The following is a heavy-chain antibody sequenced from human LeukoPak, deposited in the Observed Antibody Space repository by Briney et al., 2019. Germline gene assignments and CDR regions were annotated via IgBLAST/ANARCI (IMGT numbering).Heavy chain of an antibody. J-gene: IGHJ6*03. D-gene: IGHD6-6*01. Sequence: TGESLKISCKSSGYSFTSYWIGWVRQMPGKGLEWMGIIYPGDSDTRYSPSFQGQVTISADKSISTAYLQWSSLKASDTAMYYCARHHSSSRYYYYYIDVWGKGTTVTVSS. CDR1: GYSFTSYW. CDR2: IYPGDSDT. V-gene: IGHV5-51*01. CDR3: ARHHSSSRYYYYYIDV.